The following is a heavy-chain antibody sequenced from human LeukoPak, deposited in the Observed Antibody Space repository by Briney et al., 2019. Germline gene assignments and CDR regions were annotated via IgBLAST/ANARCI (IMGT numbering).Heavy chain of an antibody. V-gene: IGHV4-38-2*02. J-gene: IGHJ6*03. CDR3: ARVLYYYGSGSYRDPHYYYYMDV. Sequence: SETLSLTCTVSGYSISSGYYWGWIRQPPGKGLEWIGSIYHSGSTYYNPSLKSRVTISVDTSKNQFSLKLSSVTAADTAVYYCARVLYYYGSGSYRDPHYYYYMDVWGKGTTVTVSS. CDR1: GYSISSGYY. CDR2: IYHSGST. D-gene: IGHD3-10*01.